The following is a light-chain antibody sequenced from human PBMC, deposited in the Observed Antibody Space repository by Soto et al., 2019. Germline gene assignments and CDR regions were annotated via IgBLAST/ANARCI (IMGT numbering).Light chain of an antibody. CDR2: GAS. CDR1: QTIDNT. J-gene: IGKJ1*01. CDR3: QQYRNWPRT. V-gene: IGKV3-15*01. Sequence: EIVLTQSTGSLSLSPGEKASLSCRASQTIDNTLAWYQRKPGQAPRLLVYGASTKATDMPGRFSGRGSGTEFTLTINNLQSEDFAVYYCQQYRNWPRTFGQGTKVDIK.